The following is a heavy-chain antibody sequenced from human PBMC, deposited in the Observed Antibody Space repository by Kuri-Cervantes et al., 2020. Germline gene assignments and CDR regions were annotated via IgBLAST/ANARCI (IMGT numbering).Heavy chain of an antibody. Sequence: GGSLRLSCVASGFIFSNYAMHWIRQVPGKGLEWVTIISYDRRDKYYADSVKGRFTVSRDNSKNTLYLQMNSLKPEDAAIYYCARKRVVTAAPDAFDIWGQGTTVTVSS. V-gene: IGHV3-30*04. CDR3: ARKRVVTAAPDAFDI. CDR2: ISYDRRDK. CDR1: GFIFSNYA. D-gene: IGHD2-21*02. J-gene: IGHJ3*02.